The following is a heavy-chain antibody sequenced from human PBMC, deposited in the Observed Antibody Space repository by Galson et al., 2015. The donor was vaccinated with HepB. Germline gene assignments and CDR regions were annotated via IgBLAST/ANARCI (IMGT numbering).Heavy chain of an antibody. CDR2: INPSGGSA. Sequence: SVKVSCKASGYTFTSYYMHWVRQAPGQGLEWMGIINPSGGSASYAQKFQGRVTMTRDTSTSTVYMELSSLRSEDTAVYYCARIGYSLYAFDIWGQGTMVTVSS. J-gene: IGHJ3*02. V-gene: IGHV1-46*01. CDR1: GYTFTSYY. D-gene: IGHD6-13*01. CDR3: ARIGYSLYAFDI.